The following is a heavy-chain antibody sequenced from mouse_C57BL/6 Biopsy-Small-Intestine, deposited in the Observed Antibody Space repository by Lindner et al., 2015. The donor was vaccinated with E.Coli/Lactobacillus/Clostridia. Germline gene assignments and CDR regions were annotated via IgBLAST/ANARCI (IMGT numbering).Heavy chain of an antibody. Sequence: SVKVSCKASGYRFSNYYIQWMRQAPGQGLEWMGVIDPSGGSTTYPQKFQGRVTMTSDTSTSTVYMEMSSLRFDDTAVYCCATGRQQVVGGSYYLYGVDVWGLGTTVIVSS. V-gene: IGHV1-66*01. CDR1: GYRFSNYY. D-gene: IGHD1-1*01. J-gene: IGHJ1*01. CDR2: IDPSGGST. CDR3: ATGRQQVVGGSYYLYGVDV.